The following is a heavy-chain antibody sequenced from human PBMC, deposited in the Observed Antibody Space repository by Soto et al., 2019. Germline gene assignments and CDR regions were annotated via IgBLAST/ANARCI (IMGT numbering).Heavy chain of an antibody. V-gene: IGHV1-3*01. CDR1: GYTFTRYT. Sequence: AAVKVYCKASGYTFTRYTMNWVRQAPGQRLEWMGWINPDNGNTKSSQKFQDRVIITRDTSASTAYMDLSSLRSEDTAVYYCARGIATGQLDPWGQGTLVTVSS. CDR2: INPDNGNT. D-gene: IGHD2-15*01. CDR3: ARGIATGQLDP. J-gene: IGHJ5*02.